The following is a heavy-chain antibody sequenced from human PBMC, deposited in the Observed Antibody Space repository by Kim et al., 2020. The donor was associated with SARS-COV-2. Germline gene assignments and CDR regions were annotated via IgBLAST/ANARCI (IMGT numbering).Heavy chain of an antibody. D-gene: IGHD5-12*01. CDR1: GFTFSSYS. V-gene: IGHV3-21*01. CDR3: ASLYGYNYVNYYYYGMDV. Sequence: GGSLRLSCAASGFTFSSYSMNWVRQAPGKGLEWVSSISSSSSYIYYADSVKGRFTISRDNAKNSLYLQMNSLRAEDTAVYYCASLYGYNYVNYYYYGMDVWGQGTTVTVSS. J-gene: IGHJ6*02. CDR2: ISSSSSYI.